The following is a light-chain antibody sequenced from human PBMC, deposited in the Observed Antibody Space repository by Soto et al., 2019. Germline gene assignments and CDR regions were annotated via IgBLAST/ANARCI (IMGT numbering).Light chain of an antibody. CDR1: QSVSSNF. CDR2: GAS. Sequence: EIVLTQSAGTLSLSPGERATLSFMAVQSVSSNFLAWYQEKPGQAPRLLIYGASSRATGIPDRFSGSGSGIDFTLTISRLEPEDFAVYYCRQYGYSLGFAFGGGTKVDIK. J-gene: IGKJ4*01. CDR3: RQYGYSLGFA. V-gene: IGKV3-20*01.